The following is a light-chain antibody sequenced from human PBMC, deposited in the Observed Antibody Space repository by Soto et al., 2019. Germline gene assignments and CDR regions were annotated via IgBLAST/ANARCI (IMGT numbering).Light chain of an antibody. Sequence: QSALTQPASVSGSPGQSITISCTGTSSDVGGYNYVSWYQQHPGKAPKLMIYEVSNRPSGVSNRFSGSKSGNMASLTISGLQAEDEADYYCSSYTSSSTPLYVFGTGTKLTVL. CDR1: SSDVGGYNY. J-gene: IGLJ1*01. CDR3: SSYTSSSTPLYV. V-gene: IGLV2-14*01. CDR2: EVS.